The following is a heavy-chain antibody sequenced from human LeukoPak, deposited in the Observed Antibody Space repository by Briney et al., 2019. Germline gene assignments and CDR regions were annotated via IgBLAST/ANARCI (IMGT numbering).Heavy chain of an antibody. V-gene: IGHV1-69*05. Sequence: SVKVSCKASGGTFRTYSVTWVRQAPGQGLEWMGGIIPIFGTPNYAQKFQGRVKVTTDDATGTAYMELSSLMSEDAAIYYCARVDRYHFYLDVWGKGTPVTVSS. J-gene: IGHJ6*03. CDR2: IIPIFGTP. CDR3: ARVDRYHFYLDV. CDR1: GGTFRTYS.